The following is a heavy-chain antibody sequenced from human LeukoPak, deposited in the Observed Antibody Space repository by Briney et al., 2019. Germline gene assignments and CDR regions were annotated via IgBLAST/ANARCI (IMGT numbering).Heavy chain of an antibody. CDR1: GFTFSSYA. J-gene: IGHJ4*02. CDR3: AKDPLITMIVVVLTPFDY. D-gene: IGHD3-22*01. CDR2: ISGSGGST. V-gene: IGHV3-23*01. Sequence: GGSLRLSCAASGFTFSSYAMSWVRQAPGKGLEWVSAISGSGGSTYYADSVKGRFTISRDNSKNTLYLQMNSLRAEDTAVYYCAKDPLITMIVVVLTPFDYWGQGTLATVSS.